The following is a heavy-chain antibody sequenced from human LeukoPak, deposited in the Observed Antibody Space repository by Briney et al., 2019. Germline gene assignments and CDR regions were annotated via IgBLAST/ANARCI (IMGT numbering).Heavy chain of an antibody. J-gene: IGHJ4*02. Sequence: GGSLRLSCAASGFTFSSYWMHWVRQGPGKGLVWVSRISSDGSSTSYADSVKGRFTMSRDYAKNTLYLQMNSLRAEDTAVYYCARVLTFPGIASDYWGQGTLVTVSS. CDR1: GFTFSSYW. CDR2: ISSDGSST. CDR3: ARVLTFPGIASDY. D-gene: IGHD6-13*01. V-gene: IGHV3-74*01.